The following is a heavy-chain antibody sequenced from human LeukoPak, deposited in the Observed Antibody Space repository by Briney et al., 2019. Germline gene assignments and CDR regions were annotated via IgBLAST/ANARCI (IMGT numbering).Heavy chain of an antibody. CDR2: ISGSGGTT. CDR3: AKDYYYDSSGYYYGDAFDL. J-gene: IGHJ3*01. V-gene: IGHV3-23*01. CDR1: GFTFSAYA. Sequence: GGSLRLSCAASGFTFSAYAMAWVRQAPGKGLEWVSTISGSGGTTYSADSVKGRFTISRDNSKNILYLQVNSLRAGDTAVYYCAKDYYYDSSGYYYGDAFDLWGQGTMVTVSS. D-gene: IGHD3-22*01.